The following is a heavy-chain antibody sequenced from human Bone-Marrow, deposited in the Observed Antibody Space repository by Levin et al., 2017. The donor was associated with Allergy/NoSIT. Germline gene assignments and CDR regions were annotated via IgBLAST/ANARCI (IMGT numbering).Heavy chain of an antibody. CDR1: GGSVYSASYY. D-gene: IGHD1-7*01. CDR3: ARATGGERTGWNSDYFDY. Sequence: SETLSLTCTVSGGSVYSASYYWTWIRQPPGRGLEWIGYIYYSGTTKYNPSLKSRLTMSVDMSKNQFSLNLSSVTAADTAPYFCARATGGERTGWNSDYFDYWGQGTLVTVSS. J-gene: IGHJ4*02. CDR2: IYYSGTT. V-gene: IGHV4-61*01.